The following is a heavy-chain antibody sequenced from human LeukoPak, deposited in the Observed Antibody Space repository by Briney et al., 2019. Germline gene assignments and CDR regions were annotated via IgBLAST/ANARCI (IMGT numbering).Heavy chain of an antibody. CDR1: GFTFSSSW. CDR3: ATNTRAYAVLLAY. V-gene: IGHV3-7*01. D-gene: IGHD4-17*01. Sequence: GGSLRLSCAASGFTFSSSWMIWARQAPGKGLEWVANINQDGGQKYYLDSVKGRFSISRDNADNSLYLQMDGLRAEDTAVYYCATNTRAYAVLLAYWGQGTLVTVSS. CDR2: INQDGGQK. J-gene: IGHJ4*02.